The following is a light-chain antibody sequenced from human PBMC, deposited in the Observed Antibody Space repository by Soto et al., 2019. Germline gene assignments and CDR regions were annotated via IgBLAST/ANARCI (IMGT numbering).Light chain of an antibody. V-gene: IGLV1-44*01. CDR2: NDY. CDR1: SSNIGRNT. J-gene: IGLJ7*01. Sequence: QSVLTQPPSASGTPGQRVTISCSGSSSNIGRNTVNWYQQLPGTAPKLLIYNDYQRPSGVPGRFSGSKSGTSASLAISGLQSEDEADYFCATWDDSLIGPVFGGGTKLTVL. CDR3: ATWDDSLIGPV.